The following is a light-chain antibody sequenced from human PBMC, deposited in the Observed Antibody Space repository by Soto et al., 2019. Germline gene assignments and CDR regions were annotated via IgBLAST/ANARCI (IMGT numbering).Light chain of an antibody. CDR2: TSS. CDR1: QSISDF. CDR3: QQSYSTPYT. Sequence: DIQMTQSPSSLSVSVGDRVTITCRASQSISDFLHWYQQAPGKAPKLLIYTSSNLQSGVPSRFSGSGSETYFSLTISSLQPEDFATYYCQQSYSTPYTFGQGTKLEIK. V-gene: IGKV1-39*01. J-gene: IGKJ2*01.